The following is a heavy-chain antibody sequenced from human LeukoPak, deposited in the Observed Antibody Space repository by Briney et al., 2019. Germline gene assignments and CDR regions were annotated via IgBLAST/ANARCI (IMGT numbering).Heavy chain of an antibody. CDR3: VKVGKYYGSGSYKYYYGMDV. J-gene: IGHJ6*04. CDR2: ISSNGGST. D-gene: IGHD3-10*01. CDR1: GFTFSSYA. Sequence: GGSLRLSCSASGFTFSSYAMHWVRPAPGKGLEYVSAISSNGGSTYYADSVKGRFTIFRDKSKNTLYLQMSSLRAEDTAVYYCVKVGKYYGSGSYKYYYGMDVWGKGTTVTVSS. V-gene: IGHV3-64D*06.